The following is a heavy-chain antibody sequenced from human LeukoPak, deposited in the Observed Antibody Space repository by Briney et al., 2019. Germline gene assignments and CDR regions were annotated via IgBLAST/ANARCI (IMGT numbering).Heavy chain of an antibody. CDR1: GFTFDDYA. D-gene: IGHD6-6*01. CDR3: AKDISPYSSSSAYFDY. Sequence: PGGSLRLSCAASGFTFDDYAMHWVRQAPGKGLEWVSGISWNSGSIGYADSVKGRFTIFRDNAKNSLYLQMNSLRAEDTALYYCAKDISPYSSSSAYFDYWGQGTLVTVSS. V-gene: IGHV3-9*01. J-gene: IGHJ4*02. CDR2: ISWNSGSI.